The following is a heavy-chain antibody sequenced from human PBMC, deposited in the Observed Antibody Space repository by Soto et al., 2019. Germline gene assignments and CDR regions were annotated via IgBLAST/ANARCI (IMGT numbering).Heavy chain of an antibody. J-gene: IGHJ4*02. CDR3: ARSGYSSPYYFDY. Sequence: SETLSLTCTVSGGSISSSSYYWGWIRQPPGKGLEWIGSIYYSGSTYYNPSLKSRVTISVDTSKNQFSLKLSSVTAADTAVYYCARSGYSSPYYFDYWGQGTLVTVSS. CDR1: GGSISSSSYY. V-gene: IGHV4-39*01. D-gene: IGHD6-19*01. CDR2: IYYSGST.